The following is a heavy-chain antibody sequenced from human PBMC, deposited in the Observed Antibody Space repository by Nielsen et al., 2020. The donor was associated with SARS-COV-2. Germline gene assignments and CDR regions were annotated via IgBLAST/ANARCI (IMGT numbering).Heavy chain of an antibody. Sequence: WVRQAPGQGLEWMGWISAYNGNTNYAQKFQGRVTITRDTSASTAYMELSSLRSEDTAVYYCARAHRYSSSSKDYYYYYMDVWGKGTTVTVSS. CDR2: ISAYNGNT. V-gene: IGHV1-3*01. D-gene: IGHD6-6*01. CDR3: ARAHRYSSSSKDYYYYYMDV. J-gene: IGHJ6*03.